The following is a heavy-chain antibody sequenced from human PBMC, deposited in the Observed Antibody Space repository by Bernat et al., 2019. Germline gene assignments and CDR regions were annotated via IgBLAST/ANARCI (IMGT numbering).Heavy chain of an antibody. V-gene: IGHV3-66*01. Sequence: EVHLVESGGGLVQPGGSLRLSCAASGFTVSTNYMSWVRQAPGKGLEWVSLIYVDSSTYYADSVRGRFTISRDNSKNTLYFQMISLRAEDTAVYYWTRVNRGLNWNYRDDYWGQGTLVTVSS. CDR1: GFTVSTNY. CDR3: TRVNRGLNWNYRDDY. D-gene: IGHD1-7*01. J-gene: IGHJ4*02. CDR2: IYVDSST.